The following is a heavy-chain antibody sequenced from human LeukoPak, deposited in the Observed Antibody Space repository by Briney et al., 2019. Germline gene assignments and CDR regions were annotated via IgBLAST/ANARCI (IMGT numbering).Heavy chain of an antibody. CDR3: ARVRSSGWYGLTYFDY. Sequence: SETQSLTCTVSGGSISSSSYYWGWIRQPPGKGLEWIGSIYYSGSTYYNPSLKSRVTISVDTSKNQFSLKLSSVTAADTAVYYCARVRSSGWYGLTYFDYWGQGTLVTVSS. D-gene: IGHD6-19*01. CDR2: IYYSGST. V-gene: IGHV4-39*01. J-gene: IGHJ4*02. CDR1: GGSISSSSYY.